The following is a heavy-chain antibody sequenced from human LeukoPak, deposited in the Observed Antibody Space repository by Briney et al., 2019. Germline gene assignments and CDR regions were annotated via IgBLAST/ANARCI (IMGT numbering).Heavy chain of an antibody. Sequence: PGGSLRLSCAASGFTFSSYSMNWVRQAPGKGLEWVSSISSGNTYIYYADSVKGRFTISRDNAKSSLYLQMNSLRVEDTAIYYCTRDRVVGATQGLGAWGQGTLVTVSS. J-gene: IGHJ4*02. D-gene: IGHD1-26*01. V-gene: IGHV3-21*01. CDR1: GFTFSSYS. CDR2: ISSGNTYI. CDR3: TRDRVVGATQGLGA.